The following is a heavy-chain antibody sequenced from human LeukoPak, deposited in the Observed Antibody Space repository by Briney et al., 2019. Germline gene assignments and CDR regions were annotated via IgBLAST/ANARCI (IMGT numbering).Heavy chain of an antibody. J-gene: IGHJ4*02. CDR1: GFTFSSYW. V-gene: IGHV3-74*01. CDR2: INSDGSST. CDR3: ARVQGDYVWGSYRSYYFDY. D-gene: IGHD3-16*02. Sequence: GGSLKLSCAASGFTFSSYWMHWVRQAPGKGLVWVSRINSDGSSTSYADSVKGRFTISRDNAKNTLYLQMNSLRAEDTAVYYCARVQGDYVWGSYRSYYFDYWGQETLVTVSS.